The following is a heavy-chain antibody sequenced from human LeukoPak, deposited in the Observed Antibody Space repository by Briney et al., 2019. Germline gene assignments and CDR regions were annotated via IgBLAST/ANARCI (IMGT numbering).Heavy chain of an antibody. Sequence: SETLSLTCTVSGGSISSSSYYWGWIRQPPGKGLEWIGSIYYSGSTYYNPSLKSRVTISVDTSKNQFSLKLSSVTAADTAVYYCARRGIAADLDYWGQGTLVTVSS. CDR3: ARRGIAADLDY. J-gene: IGHJ4*02. D-gene: IGHD6-6*01. CDR2: IYYSGST. CDR1: GGSISSSSYY. V-gene: IGHV4-39*07.